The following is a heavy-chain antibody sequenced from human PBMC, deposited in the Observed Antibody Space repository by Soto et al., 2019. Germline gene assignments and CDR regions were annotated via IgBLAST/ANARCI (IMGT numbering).Heavy chain of an antibody. CDR2: IYYSGST. Sequence: PSETLSLTCTVSGGSISSYYWSWIRQPPGKGLEWTGYIYYSGSTNYNPSLKSRVTISVDTSKNQFSLKLSSVTAADTAVYYCARDRGVDCSGGSCYSYARDAFDIWGQGTMVTVSS. CDR1: GGSISSYY. CDR3: ARDRGVDCSGGSCYSYARDAFDI. J-gene: IGHJ3*02. V-gene: IGHV4-59*01. D-gene: IGHD2-15*01.